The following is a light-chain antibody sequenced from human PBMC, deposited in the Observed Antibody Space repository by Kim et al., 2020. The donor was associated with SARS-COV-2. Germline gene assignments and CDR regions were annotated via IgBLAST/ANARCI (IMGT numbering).Light chain of an antibody. V-gene: IGLV3-21*04. CDR1: NIGSKS. J-gene: IGLJ1*01. Sequence: SYELTQPPSVSVAPGKTARITCGGNNIGSKSVHWYQQKPGQAPVLVIYYDSDRPSGIPERFSGSNSGNTATLTISRVEAGDEADYYGQVWDSSSDHLYVFGTGTKVTVL. CDR3: QVWDSSSDHLYV. CDR2: YDS.